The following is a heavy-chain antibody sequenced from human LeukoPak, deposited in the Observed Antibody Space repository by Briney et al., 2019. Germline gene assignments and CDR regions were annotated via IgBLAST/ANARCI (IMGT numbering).Heavy chain of an antibody. J-gene: IGHJ4*02. Sequence: GGSLRLSCAASGFTFSNYEMNWVRQAPGKGLDWVAYISRGGRTVDYADSVKGRFTISRDSAKNALYLQMNSLRAEDTAVYYCARVSPSTVTTLQYFDYWGQGTLVTVSS. CDR1: GFTFSNYE. D-gene: IGHD4-17*01. CDR3: ARVSPSTVTTLQYFDY. V-gene: IGHV3-48*03. CDR2: ISRGGRTV.